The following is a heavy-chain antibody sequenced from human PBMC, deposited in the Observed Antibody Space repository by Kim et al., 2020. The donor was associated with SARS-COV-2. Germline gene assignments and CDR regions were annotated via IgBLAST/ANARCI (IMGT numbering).Heavy chain of an antibody. CDR2: ISYDGSNK. D-gene: IGHD3-10*01. CDR1: GFTFSSYA. CDR3: ARETYYGKNNWFDP. J-gene: IGHJ5*02. Sequence: GGSLRLSCAASGFTFSSYAMHWVRQAPGKGLEWVAVISYDGSNKYYADSVKGRFTISRDNSKNTLYLQMNSLRAEDTAVYYCARETYYGKNNWFDPWGQG. V-gene: IGHV3-30*04.